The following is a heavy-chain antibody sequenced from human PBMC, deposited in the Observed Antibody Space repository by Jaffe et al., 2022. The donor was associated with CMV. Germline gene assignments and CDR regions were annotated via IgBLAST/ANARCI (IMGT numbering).Heavy chain of an antibody. CDR2: IWYDGSNK. CDR1: GFTFSSYG. V-gene: IGHV3-33*01. Sequence: QVQLVESGGGVVQPGRSLRLSCAASGFTFSSYGMHWVRQAPGKGLEWVAVIWYDGSNKYYADSVKGRFTISRDNSKNTLYLQMNSLRAEDTAVYYCARERNHLLYYYYGMDVWGQGTTVTVSS. D-gene: IGHD4-4*01. CDR3: ARERNHLLYYYYGMDV. J-gene: IGHJ6*02.